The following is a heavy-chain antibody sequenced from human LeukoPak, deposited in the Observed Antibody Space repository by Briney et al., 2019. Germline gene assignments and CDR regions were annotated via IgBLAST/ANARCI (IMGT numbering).Heavy chain of an antibody. CDR1: GFTFSTYA. CDR3: ARYCSGVSCYSGYDY. V-gene: IGHV3-64*01. J-gene: IGHJ4*02. CDR2: ISTNGGGT. Sequence: GGSLRLSCAASGFTFSTYAMHWVRQTPGKGQEYVSAISTNGGGTYYANSVKGRFTISRDNSKNTLYLQMGSLRAEDMAVYYCARYCSGVSCYSGYDYWGQGTLVSVSS. D-gene: IGHD2-15*01.